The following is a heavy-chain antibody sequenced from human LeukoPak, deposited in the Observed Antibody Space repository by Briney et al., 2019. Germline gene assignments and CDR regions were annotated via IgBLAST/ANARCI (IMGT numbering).Heavy chain of an antibody. J-gene: IGHJ5*02. V-gene: IGHV3-30*04. CDR1: GFTFSNYA. CDR3: ARDWTGNYGSGSYNPPFDP. CDR2: ISYDGTDK. Sequence: GGSLRLSCAASGFTFSNYAMHWVRQAPGKGLEWVAVISYDGTDKYYADSVKGRFTISRDNSKDTLYLQMNSLRAEDTAVYYCARDWTGNYGSGSYNPPFDPWGQGTLVSVSS. D-gene: IGHD3-10*01.